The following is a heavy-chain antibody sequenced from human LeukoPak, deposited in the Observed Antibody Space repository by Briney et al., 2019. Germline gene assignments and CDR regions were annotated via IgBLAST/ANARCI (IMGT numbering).Heavy chain of an antibody. Sequence: PRASVKVSCKASGYTFTSYGISWVRQAPGQGLEWMGWISAYNGNTNYAQKLQGRVTMTTDTSTSTAHMELRSLRSDDTAVYYCARDLSPAAGTWDWFDPWGQGTLVTVSS. CDR1: GYTFTSYG. D-gene: IGHD6-13*01. CDR3: ARDLSPAAGTWDWFDP. V-gene: IGHV1-18*01. CDR2: ISAYNGNT. J-gene: IGHJ5*02.